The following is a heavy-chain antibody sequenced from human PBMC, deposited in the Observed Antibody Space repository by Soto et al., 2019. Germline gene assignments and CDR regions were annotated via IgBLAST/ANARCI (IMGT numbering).Heavy chain of an antibody. V-gene: IGHV1-69*13. CDR2: IIPIFGTA. D-gene: IGHD2-21*02. CDR3: ARDSNPKLLAYCGGDCYSGSFGGMDV. CDR1: GGTFSSYA. Sequence: GASVKVSCKASGGTFSSYAISWVRQAPGQRLEWMGGIIPIFGTANYAQKFQGRVTITADESTSTAYMELSSLRSEDTAVYYCARDSNPKLLAYCGGDCYSGSFGGMDVWGQGTTVTVSS. J-gene: IGHJ6*02.